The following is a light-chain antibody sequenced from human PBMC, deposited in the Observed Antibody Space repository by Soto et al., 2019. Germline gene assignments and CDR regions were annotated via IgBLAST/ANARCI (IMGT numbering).Light chain of an antibody. CDR1: SSDVGGYDY. CDR2: EVN. CDR3: TSYSGSNTFVV. V-gene: IGLV2-8*01. Sequence: QSALTQPPSASGSPGQSVTLSCTGTSSDVGGYDYVSWYQQHPGKAPELIIYEVNKRPSGVPDRFSGSKSGNTASLTVSGLQAEDEADYYCTSYSGSNTFVVFGTGTKLTVL. J-gene: IGLJ1*01.